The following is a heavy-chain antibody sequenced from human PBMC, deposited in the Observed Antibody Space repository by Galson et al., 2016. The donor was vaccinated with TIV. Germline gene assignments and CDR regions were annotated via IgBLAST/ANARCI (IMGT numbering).Heavy chain of an antibody. CDR1: GDSVGRAGYR. D-gene: IGHD6-6*01. CDR3: ASWYGSSFDK. V-gene: IGHV4-39*01. CDR2: VVNSGSS. Sequence: SETLSLTCTVSGDSVGRAGYRWGWIRQPPGKGLEWIGSVVNSGSSDSSESPETRVTMSVDTSKNAFSLQLNSVTAADSALYFCASWYGSSFDKWGQGIRVTVSS. J-gene: IGHJ5*02.